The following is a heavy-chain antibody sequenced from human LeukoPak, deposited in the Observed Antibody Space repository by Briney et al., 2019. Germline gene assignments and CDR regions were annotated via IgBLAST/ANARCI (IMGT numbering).Heavy chain of an antibody. CDR1: GFTFSSYA. J-gene: IGHJ5*02. CDR3: ARFTDSGSWFTNWFDP. V-gene: IGHV3-30-3*01. D-gene: IGHD6-13*01. CDR2: ISYDGSNK. Sequence: GGSLRLSCAASGFTFSSYAMHWVRQAPGKGLEWVAVISYDGSNKYYADSVKGRFTISRDNSKNTLYLQMNSLRAEDTAVYYCARFTDSGSWFTNWFDPWGQGTLVTVSS.